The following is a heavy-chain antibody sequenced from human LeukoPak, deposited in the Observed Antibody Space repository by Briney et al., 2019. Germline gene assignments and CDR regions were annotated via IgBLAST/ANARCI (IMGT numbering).Heavy chain of an antibody. CDR3: ARALYGYFDWLFPPDAFDI. J-gene: IGHJ3*02. CDR2: VYHSGRT. D-gene: IGHD3-9*01. CDR1: GGSFSGYY. V-gene: IGHV4-34*01. Sequence: PSETLSLTCAVCGGSFSGYYWCWVRQPPGTGREWTGEVYHSGRTNYNPSLKRRVTISVDTSKNQFSLKLRSVTAADTSVYYCARALYGYFDWLFPPDAFDIWRQGTMVTVSS.